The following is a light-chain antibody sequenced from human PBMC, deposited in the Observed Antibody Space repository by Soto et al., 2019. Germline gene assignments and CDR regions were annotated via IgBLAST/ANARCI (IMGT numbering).Light chain of an antibody. CDR3: SSYTSSSSLI. Sequence: QSALTQPPSVSGSPGQSVTISCTGTSSDVGGYNRVSWYQQPPGTAPKLMIYEVSNRPSGVPDRFSGSKSGNTASLVISGLQAEDEADYYCSSYTSSSSLIFGGGTKLTVL. V-gene: IGLV2-18*02. J-gene: IGLJ2*01. CDR2: EVS. CDR1: SSDVGGYNR.